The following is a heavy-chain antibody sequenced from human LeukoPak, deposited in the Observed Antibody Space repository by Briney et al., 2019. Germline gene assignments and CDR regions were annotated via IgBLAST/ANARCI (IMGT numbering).Heavy chain of an antibody. CDR3: AKEGTGIHFDY. CDR1: GSTVSSYF. D-gene: IGHD1-1*01. Sequence: PGGSLRLSCAASGSTVSSYFMSWVRQAPGKGLEWVSVIYDGGSTDYADSVKGRFTISRDNSKSTLYLQMNSLRAEDTAVYYCAKEGTGIHFDYWGQGTLVTVSS. CDR2: IYDGGST. V-gene: IGHV3-53*01. J-gene: IGHJ4*02.